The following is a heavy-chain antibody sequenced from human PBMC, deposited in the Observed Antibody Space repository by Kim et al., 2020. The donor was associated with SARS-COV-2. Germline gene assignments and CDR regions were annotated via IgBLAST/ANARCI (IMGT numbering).Heavy chain of an antibody. V-gene: IGHV1-69*13. CDR3: ARGSRGQQPPLEYFQH. Sequence: SVKVSCKASGGTFSSYAISWVRQAPGQGLEWMGGIIPIFGTANYAQKFQGRVTITADESTSTAYMELSSLRSEDTAVYYCARGSRGQQPPLEYFQHWGQGTLVTVSS. J-gene: IGHJ1*01. CDR1: GGTFSSYA. CDR2: IIPIFGTA. D-gene: IGHD6-13*01.